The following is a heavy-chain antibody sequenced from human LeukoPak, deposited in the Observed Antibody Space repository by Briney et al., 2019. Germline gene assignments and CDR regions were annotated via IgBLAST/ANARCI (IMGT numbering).Heavy chain of an antibody. J-gene: IGHJ4*02. V-gene: IGHV3-23*01. CDR1: GFTFSKYA. Sequence: GGSLRLSCAASGFTFSKYAMTWVRQAPGKGLEWVSGVSVSGGSTNYADSVKGRFTISRDNSKNTLYLQMNSLRAEDTAVYYCAKSNYFDSGGYYFFDYWGQGTLVTVSS. CDR2: VSVSGGST. D-gene: IGHD3-22*01. CDR3: AKSNYFDSGGYYFFDY.